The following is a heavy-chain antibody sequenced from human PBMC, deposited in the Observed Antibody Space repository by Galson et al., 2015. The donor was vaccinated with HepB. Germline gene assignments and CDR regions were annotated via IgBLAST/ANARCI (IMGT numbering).Heavy chain of an antibody. CDR3: AKDQLWFGEFESYYNWFDP. Sequence: SLRLSCAASGFTFSSYAMSWVRQAPGKGLEWVPAISGSGGSTYYADSVKGRFTISRDNSKNTLYLQMNSLRAEDTAVYYCAKDQLWFGEFESYYNWFDPWGQGTLVTVSS. CDR2: ISGSGGST. CDR1: GFTFSSYA. J-gene: IGHJ5*02. V-gene: IGHV3-23*01. D-gene: IGHD3-10*01.